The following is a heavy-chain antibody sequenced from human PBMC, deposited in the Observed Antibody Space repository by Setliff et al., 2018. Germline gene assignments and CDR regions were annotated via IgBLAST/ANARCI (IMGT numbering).Heavy chain of an antibody. V-gene: IGHV4-34*01. D-gene: IGHD2-2*01. CDR2: IYYSGST. Sequence: SETLSLTCAVYGGSFSGYYWSWIRQPPGKGLEWIGSIYYSGSTYYNPSLKSRVTISVDTSKNQFSLKLSSVTAADTAVYYCARVARLVLSRNAFDIWGQGTMVTVSS. J-gene: IGHJ3*02. CDR1: GGSFSGYY. CDR3: ARVARLVLSRNAFDI.